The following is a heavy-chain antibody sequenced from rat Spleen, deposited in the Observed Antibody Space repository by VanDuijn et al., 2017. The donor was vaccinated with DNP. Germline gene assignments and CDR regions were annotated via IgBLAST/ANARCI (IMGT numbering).Heavy chain of an antibody. V-gene: IGHV5-27*01. CDR1: GFTFSHYY. CDR2: ISSGDCTT. CDR3: AKSGYSVTASPFDY. J-gene: IGHJ2*01. D-gene: IGHD1-11*01. Sequence: EVQLVESGGGLVQPGRSLKLSCAASGFTFSHYYMAWVRQAPTKGLEWVAYISSGDCTTYYRDSVKGRFTISRDNAKSTLYLQMDSLRSEDTATYYCAKSGYSVTASPFDYWGQGVMVTVSS.